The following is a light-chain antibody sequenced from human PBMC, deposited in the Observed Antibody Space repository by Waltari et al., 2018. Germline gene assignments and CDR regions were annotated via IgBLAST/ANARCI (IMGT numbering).Light chain of an antibody. V-gene: IGKV3-20*01. J-gene: IGKJ1*01. CDR3: QHYLRLPVT. Sequence: EIVLTQSPGTLSSSLGERATVSCRASQSVSRSLAWYQQKPGQPPRLLIDGASTRATGIPDRFSGSGSGTDFSLTISRLEPDDFAVYFCQHYLRLPVTFGQGTTVEI. CDR2: GAS. CDR1: QSVSRS.